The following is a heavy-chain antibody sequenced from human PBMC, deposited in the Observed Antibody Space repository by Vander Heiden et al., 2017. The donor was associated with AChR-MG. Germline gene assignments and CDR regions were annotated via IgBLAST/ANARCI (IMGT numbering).Heavy chain of an antibody. CDR3: ARLVVPYWHFDL. V-gene: IGHV4-4*07. J-gene: IGHJ2*01. CDR2: LFTSGST. Sequence: QVQLQESGPGLVTPSETLSLTCTVSGDSITSYFWSWIRQPAGKGLEWIGRLFTSGSTNYNPSLKSRVTMSVDTSQNQFSLKLTSVTAADTAVYYCARLVVPYWHFDLWGRGTLVTVSS. CDR1: GDSITSYF. D-gene: IGHD2-2*01.